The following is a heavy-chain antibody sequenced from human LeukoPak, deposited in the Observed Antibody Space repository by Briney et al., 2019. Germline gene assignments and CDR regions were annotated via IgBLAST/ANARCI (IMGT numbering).Heavy chain of an antibody. CDR2: ISSSGGTI. D-gene: IGHD1-26*01. V-gene: IGHV3-48*03. J-gene: IGHJ4*02. Sequence: GGSLRFSCAASGFTFSTYELNWVRQAPGKGLEWVSYISSSGGTIYYADSVRGRFSISRDNSKNSLFLQMNSLRAEDTAVYFCTRGRGSTARWGQGTLVTVSS. CDR3: TRGRGSTAR. CDR1: GFTFSTYE.